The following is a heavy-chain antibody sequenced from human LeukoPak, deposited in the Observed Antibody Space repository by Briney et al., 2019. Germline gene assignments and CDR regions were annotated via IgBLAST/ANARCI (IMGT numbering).Heavy chain of an antibody. CDR2: IKQGGSEK. J-gene: IGHJ4*02. V-gene: IGHV3-7*01. Sequence: GSLRLSCAASGFTFRTYWMSWVRQAPGKGLEWVAIIKQGGSEKYYVDSVKGRFTISRDNAKNSLYLQMNSLRAEDTAVYYCARDLQGYSSGWYRGDYWGQGTLVTVSS. D-gene: IGHD6-19*01. CDR1: GFTFRTYW. CDR3: ARDLQGYSSGWYRGDY.